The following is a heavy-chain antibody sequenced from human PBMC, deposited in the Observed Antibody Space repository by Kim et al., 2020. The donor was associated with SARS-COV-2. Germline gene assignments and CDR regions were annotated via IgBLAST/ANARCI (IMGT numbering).Heavy chain of an antibody. Sequence: GGSLRLSCAASGFTFSSYWMHWVRQAPGKGLVWVSRINSDGSSTSYADSVKGRFTISRDNAKNTLYLQMSSLRAEDTAVYYCARDTDYDSSGYYPTYAYYFDYWGQGTLVTVSS. J-gene: IGHJ4*02. D-gene: IGHD3-22*01. CDR3: ARDTDYDSSGYYPTYAYYFDY. V-gene: IGHV3-74*01. CDR2: INSDGSST. CDR1: GFTFSSYW.